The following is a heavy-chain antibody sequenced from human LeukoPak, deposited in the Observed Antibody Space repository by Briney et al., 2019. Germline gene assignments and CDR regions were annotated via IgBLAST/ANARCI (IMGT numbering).Heavy chain of an antibody. CDR3: TRAVNYYGSGSYYDY. J-gene: IGHJ4*02. CDR1: GFTFGDYA. D-gene: IGHD3-10*01. Sequence: PGGSLRLSCTASGFTFGDYAMSWFRQAPGKGLEWVGFIRSKAYGGTTECAASVKGRFTISRDDSKSIAYLQMNSLKTEDTAVYYCTRAVNYYGSGSYYDYWGQGTLVTVSS. CDR2: IRSKAYGGTT. V-gene: IGHV3-49*03.